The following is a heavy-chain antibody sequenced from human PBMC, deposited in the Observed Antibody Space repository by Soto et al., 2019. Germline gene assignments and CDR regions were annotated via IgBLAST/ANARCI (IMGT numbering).Heavy chain of an antibody. CDR1: GGSINSYY. CDR3: ARHLPGAFDI. V-gene: IGHV4-59*08. Sequence: QVQLQESGPGLVQPSETLSLTCTVSGGSINSYYWSWIRQPPGKRLEWIGYIYYSGTTSYNPSLKSRVTMSVDTSKNQFSLKLSSVTAADTAVCYCARHLPGAFDIWGQGTLVTVSS. J-gene: IGHJ3*02. CDR2: IYYSGTT.